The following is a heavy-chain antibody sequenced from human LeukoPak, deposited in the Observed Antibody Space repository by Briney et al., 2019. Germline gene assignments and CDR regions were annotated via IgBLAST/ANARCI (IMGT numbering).Heavy chain of an antibody. CDR3: ARASYDFDY. J-gene: IGHJ4*02. V-gene: IGHV4-61*02. D-gene: IGHD3-16*01. Sequence: SETLSLTCTGPGVSIGRGSYYWGWIRQPAGTGLEWSGRSYTSGSTNYNPPLRSVVTLSVDPSKTQFSLKLSSVTAPDTAVYYCARASYDFDYWGQGTLVTVSS. CDR2: SYTSGST. CDR1: GVSIGRGSYY.